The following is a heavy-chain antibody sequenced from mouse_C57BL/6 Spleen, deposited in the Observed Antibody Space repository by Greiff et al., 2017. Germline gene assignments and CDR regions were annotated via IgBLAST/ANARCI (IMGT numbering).Heavy chain of an antibody. D-gene: IGHD2-2*01. CDR1: GYTFTSYW. J-gene: IGHJ4*01. CDR3: ARRWLRDAMDY. Sequence: QVQLQQPGAELVMPGASVKLSCKASGYTFTSYWMHWVKQRPGQGLEWIGEIDPSDSYTNYNQKFKGKSTLTVDKSSSTAYMQLSSLTSEDSAVYYCARRWLRDAMDYGGQGTSVTVSS. CDR2: IDPSDSYT. V-gene: IGHV1-69*01.